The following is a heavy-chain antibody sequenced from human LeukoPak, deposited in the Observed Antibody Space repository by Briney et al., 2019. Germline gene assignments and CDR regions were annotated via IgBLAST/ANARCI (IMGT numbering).Heavy chain of an antibody. D-gene: IGHD1-26*01. CDR1: GYSISSGYY. CDR3: ARDRPAKGSYSGSWFDP. CDR2: IYHSGST. Sequence: SETLSLTCTVSGYSISSGYYWGWIRQPPGKGLEWIWSIYHSGSTYYNPSLKSRVTISVDTSKNQFSLKLSSVTAADTAVYYCARDRPAKGSYSGSWFDPWGQGTLVTVSS. J-gene: IGHJ5*02. V-gene: IGHV4-38-2*02.